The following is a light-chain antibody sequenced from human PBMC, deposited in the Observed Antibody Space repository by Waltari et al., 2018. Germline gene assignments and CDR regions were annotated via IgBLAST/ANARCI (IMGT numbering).Light chain of an antibody. CDR1: SSDLGVYDF. CDR3: SSYTSSSTLV. Sequence: QSALTQPASVSGSPGQSITVSCTATSSDLGVYDFVSWYQHHPGQAPKLIIYDVSNRPSGVSNRFSGSKSGNTASLTISGLQAEDEADYYCSSYTSSSTLVFGGGTKLTVL. J-gene: IGLJ3*02. V-gene: IGLV2-14*03. CDR2: DVS.